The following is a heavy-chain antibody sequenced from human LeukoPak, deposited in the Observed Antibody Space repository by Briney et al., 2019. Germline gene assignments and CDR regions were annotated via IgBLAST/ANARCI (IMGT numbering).Heavy chain of an antibody. J-gene: IGHJ3*02. D-gene: IGHD3-10*01. Sequence: SQTLSLTCVISGDSVPNDSAAWNWVRQSPSRGLEWLGRTYYRSKWYNDYAPSVKSRITVNPDTSKNQFSLQLNSVTSEDTAVYFCATRWSFGGHWEAFDTWGQGTVVIVSS. V-gene: IGHV6-1*01. CDR2: TYYRSKWYN. CDR1: GDSVPNDSAA. CDR3: ATRWSFGGHWEAFDT.